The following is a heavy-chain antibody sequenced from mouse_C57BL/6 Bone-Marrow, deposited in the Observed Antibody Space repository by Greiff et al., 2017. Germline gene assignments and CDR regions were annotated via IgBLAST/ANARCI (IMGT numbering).Heavy chain of an antibody. CDR1: GYTFTSYW. Sequence: QVQLQQPGAELVRPGTSVKLSCKASGYTFTSYWMHWVKQRPGQGLEWIGVIDPSDSYTNYNQKFKGKATLTVDTSSSTAYMQLSSLTSEDSAVYYCARWLLRWYFDVWGTGTTVTVSS. CDR3: ARWLLRWYFDV. V-gene: IGHV1-59*01. CDR2: IDPSDSYT. D-gene: IGHD2-3*01. J-gene: IGHJ1*03.